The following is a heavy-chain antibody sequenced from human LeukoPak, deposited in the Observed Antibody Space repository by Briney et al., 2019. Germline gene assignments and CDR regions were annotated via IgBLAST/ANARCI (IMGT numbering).Heavy chain of an antibody. CDR2: IYHSGST. V-gene: IGHV4-30-2*01. D-gene: IGHD5-12*01. CDR3: ARILARDGFPYYFDY. CDR1: GGSISSGGYS. Sequence: SETLSLTCAVSGGSISSGGYSWSWIRQPPGKGLEWIGYIYHSGSTYYNPSLKSRVTISVDRSKNQFSLKLSSVTAADTAVYYCARILARDGFPYYFDYWGQGTLVTVSS. J-gene: IGHJ4*02.